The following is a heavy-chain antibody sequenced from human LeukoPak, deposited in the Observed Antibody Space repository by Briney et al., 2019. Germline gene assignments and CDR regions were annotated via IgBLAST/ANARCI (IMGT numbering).Heavy chain of an antibody. V-gene: IGHV3-30*02. CDR3: AKDPSPLGYCSSTSCPGGYYFDY. D-gene: IGHD2-2*01. CDR1: GFTFSSYG. Sequence: GGSLRLSCAASGFTFSSYGMHWVRQAPGKGLEWVAFIRYDGSNKYYADSVKGRFTISRDNSKNTLYLQMNSLRAEDTAVYYCAKDPSPLGYCSSTSCPGGYYFDYWGQGTLVTVSS. J-gene: IGHJ4*02. CDR2: IRYDGSNK.